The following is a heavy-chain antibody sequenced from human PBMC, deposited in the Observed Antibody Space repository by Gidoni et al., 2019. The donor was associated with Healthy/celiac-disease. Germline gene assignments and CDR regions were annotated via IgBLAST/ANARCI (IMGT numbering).Heavy chain of an antibody. Sequence: EVQLVESGGGLVQSGRSLRLSCAASGFPFDDYAMHWVRQAPGKGLELVSGITWNRGRTKYADSVKGRFSISRDNAKNSLYLQMNSLRAEDTAFYSCAKGDEVAGQGYYFDFWGQGTLVTVSS. D-gene: IGHD6-19*01. CDR2: ITWNRGRT. V-gene: IGHV3-9*01. CDR1: GFPFDDYA. J-gene: IGHJ4*02. CDR3: AKGDEVAGQGYYFDF.